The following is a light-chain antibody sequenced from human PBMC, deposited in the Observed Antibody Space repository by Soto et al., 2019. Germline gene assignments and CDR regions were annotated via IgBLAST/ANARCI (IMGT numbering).Light chain of an antibody. CDR2: DGS. V-gene: IGKV1-13*02. Sequence: AIQLTQSPSSLSASVGDRVTITCRARQGGSSALAWYQQKPGKPPKVLIYDGSSLQSGVPLRFRGSGSGTEFTLTITGLQPEDFGTYYYQHCQRDPFTYGQGTRLEIK. CDR3: QHCQRDPFT. CDR1: QGGSSA. J-gene: IGKJ5*01.